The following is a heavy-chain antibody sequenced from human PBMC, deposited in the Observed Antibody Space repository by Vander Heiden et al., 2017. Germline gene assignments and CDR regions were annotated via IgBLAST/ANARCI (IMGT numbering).Heavy chain of an antibody. V-gene: IGHV3-53*01. CDR3: ARKGWIQNYYYYYGMDV. J-gene: IGHJ6*02. D-gene: IGHD5-18*01. Sequence: EVQLVESGGGLIQPGGSLRLSCAASGFTASSNYMGWVRQASGKGLGWVSVIYSGCSTYYADSVKGRFTISRDNSKNTLYLQMNSLRAEDTAVYYCARKGWIQNYYYYYGMDVWGQGTTVTVSS. CDR2: IYSGCST. CDR1: GFTASSNY.